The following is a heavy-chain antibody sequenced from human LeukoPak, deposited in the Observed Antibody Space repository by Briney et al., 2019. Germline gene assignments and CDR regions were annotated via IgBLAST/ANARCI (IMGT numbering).Heavy chain of an antibody. D-gene: IGHD4-17*01. V-gene: IGHV3-30*02. Sequence: GGSLRLSCAASGFTFSSYGMHWVRQAPGKGLEWVAFIRYDGSNKYYADSAKGRFTISRDNSKNTLYLQMNSLRAEDTAVYYCAKDPGDYGDYGYWGQGTLVTVSS. J-gene: IGHJ4*02. CDR2: IRYDGSNK. CDR3: AKDPGDYGDYGY. CDR1: GFTFSSYG.